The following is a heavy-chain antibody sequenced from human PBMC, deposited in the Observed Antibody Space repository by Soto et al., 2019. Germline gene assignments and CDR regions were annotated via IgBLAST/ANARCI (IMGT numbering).Heavy chain of an antibody. V-gene: IGHV1-69*06. D-gene: IGHD3-16*01. CDR1: GCTFSSYA. CDR3: ATAVGYDFRCYPPPYYYYDTDA. J-gene: IGHJ6*02. Sequence: SVKVSCKASGCTFSSYAISWVRQAPGQGLEWMGGIIPIFGTANYAQKFQGRVTITAEKSTSTAYMSLCSERSEXRDVYYCATAVGYDFRCYPPPYYYYDTDAVGEGLTVTV. CDR2: IIPIFGTA.